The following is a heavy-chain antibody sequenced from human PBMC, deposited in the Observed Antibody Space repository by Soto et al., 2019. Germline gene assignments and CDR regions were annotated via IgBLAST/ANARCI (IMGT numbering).Heavy chain of an antibody. D-gene: IGHD6-13*01. CDR1: GCSFTSYW. J-gene: IGHJ3*02. CDR3: ARRMYSSSSKGEDAFDI. V-gene: IGHV5-51*01. CDR2: IYPGDSDT. Sequence: PGESLKISCKGSGCSFTSYWIGWVRQMPGKGLEWMGIIYPGDSDTRYSPSFQGQVTISADKSISTAYLQWSSLKASDTAMYYCARRMYSSSSKGEDAFDIWGQGTMVTVSS.